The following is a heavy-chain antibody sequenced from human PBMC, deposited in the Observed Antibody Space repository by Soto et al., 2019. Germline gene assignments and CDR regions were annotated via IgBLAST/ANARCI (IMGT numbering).Heavy chain of an antibody. CDR3: ARKGVNRIAVAGTGGYFDY. CDR1: SGSFSGYY. Sequence: QVQLQQWGAGLLKSSETLSLTCAVYSGSFSGYYWSWIRQPPGKGLEWIGEINHSGSTNYNPSLKSRVTISVDTSKNQFSLKLSSVTAADTAVYYCARKGVNRIAVAGTGGYFDYWGQGTLVTVSS. J-gene: IGHJ4*02. D-gene: IGHD6-19*01. CDR2: INHSGST. V-gene: IGHV4-34*01.